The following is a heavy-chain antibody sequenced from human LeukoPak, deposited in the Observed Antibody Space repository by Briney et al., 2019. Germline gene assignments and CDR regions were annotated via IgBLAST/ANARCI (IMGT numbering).Heavy chain of an antibody. D-gene: IGHD1-26*01. Sequence: RGCLRLSSAPPGFTFSSSWMSWVCQAPGERLGWVANIMQDGSEKYYVDSVKGRFTISRENDKNSLYLQMNSLRAEDTAVYYCARVDIVGATHFDYWGQGTLVAVSS. CDR3: ARVDIVGATHFDY. CDR1: GFTFSSSW. CDR2: IMQDGSEK. J-gene: IGHJ4*02. V-gene: IGHV3-7*01.